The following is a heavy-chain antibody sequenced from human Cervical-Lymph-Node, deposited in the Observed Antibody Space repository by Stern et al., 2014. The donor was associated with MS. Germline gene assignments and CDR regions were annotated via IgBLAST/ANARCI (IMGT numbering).Heavy chain of an antibody. Sequence: QLQLQESGPGLVKPSETLSLTCTVSGGPVNSGSYHWSWIRQPPGKGLAWIGYVYNTGSTNDNTSIKSRVTMEITTSRNQFYLKLTSVTAADTAVYYCARESDVLRYARYYWYFDLWGRGTLVTVSS. V-gene: IGHV4-61*01. CDR1: GGPVNSGSYH. J-gene: IGHJ2*01. CDR3: ARESDVLRYARYYWYFDL. CDR2: VYNTGST. D-gene: IGHD3-9*01.